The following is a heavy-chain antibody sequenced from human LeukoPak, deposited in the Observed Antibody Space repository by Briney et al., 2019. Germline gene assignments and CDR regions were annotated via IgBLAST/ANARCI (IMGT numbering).Heavy chain of an antibody. CDR2: INPNSGGT. J-gene: IGHJ4*02. D-gene: IGHD3-3*01. CDR3: ARIVAETYYGFWSGYSIFDY. CDR1: GYTFTGHY. V-gene: IGHV1-2*02. Sequence: ASVKVSCTASGYTFTGHYMHWVRQAPGQGLEWMGWINPNSGGTNYAQKFQGRVTMTRDTSISTAYMELSRLRSDDTAVYYCARIVAETYYGFWSGYSIFDYWGQGTLVTVSS.